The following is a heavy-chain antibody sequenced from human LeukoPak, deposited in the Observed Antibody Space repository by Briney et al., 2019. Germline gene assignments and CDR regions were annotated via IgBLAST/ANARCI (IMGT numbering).Heavy chain of an antibody. V-gene: IGHV3-23*01. Sequence: GGSLRLSCAASGFTFSSYAMSWVRQAPGKGLEWVSAISGSGGSTYYADSVKGRFTISRDNPKNTLYLQMNSLRAEDTAVYYCAKLLGATYYFDYWGQGTLVTVSS. CDR1: GFTFSSYA. CDR2: ISGSGGST. J-gene: IGHJ4*02. D-gene: IGHD1-26*01. CDR3: AKLLGATYYFDY.